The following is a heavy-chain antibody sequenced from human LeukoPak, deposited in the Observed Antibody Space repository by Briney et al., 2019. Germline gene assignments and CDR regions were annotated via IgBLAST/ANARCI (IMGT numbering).Heavy chain of an antibody. CDR2: MNPNSGNT. V-gene: IGHV1-8*01. J-gene: IGHJ4*02. D-gene: IGHD3-22*01. CDR1: GYTFTSYD. CDR3: AREGGDYYDSSGYYIVDY. Sequence: ALVKVSCKASGYTFTSYDINCVRQATGQGLEWMGWMNPNSGNTGYAQKFQGRVTMTRNTSISTAYMELSSLRSEDTAVYYCAREGGDYYDSSGYYIVDYWGQGTLVTVSS.